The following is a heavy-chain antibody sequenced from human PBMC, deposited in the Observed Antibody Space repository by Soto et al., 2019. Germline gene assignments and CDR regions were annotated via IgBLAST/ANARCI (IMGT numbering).Heavy chain of an antibody. CDR3: ARAFLWRGQVPEFRDGMDG. CDR1: GGSIDSFY. CDR2: IYYSGST. D-gene: IGHD3-3*01. Sequence: SETLSLTCTVSGGSIDSFYWSWIRQFPGKGLEWIGYIYYSGSTTNYNPSLKSRATLSVDTSKNQFSLKLSSMTAADTAVYYCARAFLWRGQVPEFRDGMDGCGPGTKVTVSS. V-gene: IGHV4-59*01. J-gene: IGHJ6*01.